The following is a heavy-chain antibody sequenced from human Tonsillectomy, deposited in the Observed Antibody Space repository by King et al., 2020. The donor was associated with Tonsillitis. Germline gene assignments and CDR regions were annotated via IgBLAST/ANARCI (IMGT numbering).Heavy chain of an antibody. CDR3: VRGGMDV. J-gene: IGHJ6*02. Sequence: VQLVESGGGLVQTGGSLRLSCSASGFTFSSNAMHWVRQAPGKGLEYVSTISSNGGNTYYADSVKGRFTTSRDNSKNTLYLQMSTLRVEDTAVYYRVRGGMDVWGQGTTVPVSS. CDR1: GFTFSSNA. V-gene: IGHV3-64D*06. D-gene: IGHD3-16*01. CDR2: ISSNGGNT.